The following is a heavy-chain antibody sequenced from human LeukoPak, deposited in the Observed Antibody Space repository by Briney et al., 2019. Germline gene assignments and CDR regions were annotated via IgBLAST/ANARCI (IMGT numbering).Heavy chain of an antibody. CDR3: ARAGYDSSGYYSY. CDR2: ISPTGGST. CDR1: GYIFTSYY. D-gene: IGHD3-22*01. J-gene: IGHJ4*02. Sequence: ASVEVSCKASGYIFTSYYMHWLRQAPGQGLEWVGLISPTGGSTTYAQNFQGRVTMTRDTSTTTVYMEVSSLRSEDTAVYYCARAGYDSSGYYSYWGQGTLVTVSS. V-gene: IGHV1-46*01.